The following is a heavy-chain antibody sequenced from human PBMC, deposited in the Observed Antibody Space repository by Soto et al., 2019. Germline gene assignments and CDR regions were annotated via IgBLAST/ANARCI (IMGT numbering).Heavy chain of an antibody. D-gene: IGHD3-3*02. CDR3: AKSVLATVGTYFVH. J-gene: IGHJ4*02. CDR1: GFTFSTYG. CDR2: ISYDGNKS. Sequence: GGSLRLSCVASGFTFSTYGMHWVRQAPGKGLEWVSFISYDGNKSYYAGSVKGRFSISRDNSKNTLYLQMNNLRPDDTAVYFCAKSVLATVGTYFVHWGQGTVVTVS. V-gene: IGHV3-30*18.